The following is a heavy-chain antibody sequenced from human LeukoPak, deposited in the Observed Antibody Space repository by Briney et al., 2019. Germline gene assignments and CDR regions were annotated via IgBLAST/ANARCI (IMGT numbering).Heavy chain of an antibody. V-gene: IGHV4-59*01. J-gene: IGHJ3*02. CDR1: GGSFSGYY. D-gene: IGHD3-10*01. CDR2: VFYSGYA. Sequence: SETLSLTCAVYGGSFSGYYWSWLRQPPGKRLEWIGNVFYSGYANYNPSLKSRVTISIDTSKNQFSLSLTSVSAADTAVYYCAKEADRADAFDIWGQGTMVTVSS. CDR3: AKEADRADAFDI.